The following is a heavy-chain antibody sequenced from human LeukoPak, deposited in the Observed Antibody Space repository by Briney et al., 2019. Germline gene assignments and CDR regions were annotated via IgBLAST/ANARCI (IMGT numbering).Heavy chain of an antibody. CDR2: ISGNGGNT. V-gene: IGHV3-23*01. CDR3: AKEREYGSSWPNFDY. J-gene: IGHJ4*02. D-gene: IGHD6-13*01. CDR1: GFTLSSYA. Sequence: PGGSLRLPCAASGFTLSSYAMSCVRQAPGKGLEWGSDISGNGGNTYYADSLKSRVTISRDNSKNKIYLQMNTLRAEDTAVYYCAKEREYGSSWPNFDYWGQGTLVTVSS.